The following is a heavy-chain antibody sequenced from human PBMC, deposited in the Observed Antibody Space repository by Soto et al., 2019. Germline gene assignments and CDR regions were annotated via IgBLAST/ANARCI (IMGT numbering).Heavy chain of an antibody. D-gene: IGHD3-22*01. CDR3: ARQETSIGSGYSH. CDR2: IYAGDSDT. J-gene: IGHJ4*02. CDR1: GYTFSNYW. V-gene: IGHV5-51*01. Sequence: GESLKISCKGSGYTFSNYWIGGVRQMPGKGLEWMGIIYAGDSDTRYSPSFQGQVTMSADQSISTAYLQWTSLKASDTAIYYCARQETSIGSGYSHWGQGTLVTVSS.